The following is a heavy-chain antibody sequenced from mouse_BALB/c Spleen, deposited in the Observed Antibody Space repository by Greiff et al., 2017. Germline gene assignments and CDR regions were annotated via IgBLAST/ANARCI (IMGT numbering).Heavy chain of an antibody. Sequence: QVQLQQSGAELMKPGASVKISCKATGYTFSSYWIEWVKQRPGHGLEWIGEILPGSGSTNYNEKFKGKATFTADTSSNTAYMQLSSLTSEDSAVYYCARSYYGYDWYFDVWGAGTTVTVSS. D-gene: IGHD1-2*01. CDR2: ILPGSGST. V-gene: IGHV1-9*01. CDR3: ARSYYGYDWYFDV. CDR1: GYTFSSYW. J-gene: IGHJ1*01.